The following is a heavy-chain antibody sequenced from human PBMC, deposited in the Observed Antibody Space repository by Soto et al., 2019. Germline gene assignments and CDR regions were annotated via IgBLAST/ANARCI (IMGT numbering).Heavy chain of an antibody. CDR1: GGSISSYY. CDR3: ARQSYRARDYYGSGSYSTQVQENTRYDYYYYMDV. J-gene: IGHJ6*03. Sequence: SETLSLTCTVSGGSISSYYWSWIRQPPGKGLEWIGYIYYSGSTNYNPSLKSRVTISVDTSKNQFSLKLSSVTAADTAVYYCARQSYRARDYYGSGSYSTQVQENTRYDYYYYMDVWGKGTTVTVSS. D-gene: IGHD3-10*01. CDR2: IYYSGST. V-gene: IGHV4-59*01.